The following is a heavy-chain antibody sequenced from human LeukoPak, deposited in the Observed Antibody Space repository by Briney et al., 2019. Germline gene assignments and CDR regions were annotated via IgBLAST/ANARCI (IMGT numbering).Heavy chain of an antibody. CDR2: INHSGST. CDR1: GGSFSGYY. Sequence: SETLSLTCAVYGGSFSGYYWSWIRQPPGKGLEWIGEINHSGSTNYNPSLKSRVTISVDTSKNQFSLKLSSVTAADTAVYYCVRGRKWLPPTYFDYWGQGTLVTVSS. D-gene: IGHD5-24*01. V-gene: IGHV4-34*01. J-gene: IGHJ4*02. CDR3: VRGRKWLPPTYFDY.